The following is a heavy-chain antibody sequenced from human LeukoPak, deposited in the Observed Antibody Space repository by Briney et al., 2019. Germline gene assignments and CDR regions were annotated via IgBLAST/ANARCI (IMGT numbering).Heavy chain of an antibody. CDR1: GGSITSDL. Sequence: SETLSLTCTVSGGSITSDLWNWIRQPAGKRLEWIGRIYTSGSTNYNPSLKSRVTISVDTSKNQFSLKLSSVTAADTAVYYCARVVGYYGSGSYYTYYYYYYMDVWGKGTTVTISS. D-gene: IGHD3-10*01. V-gene: IGHV4-4*07. CDR3: ARVVGYYGSGSYYTYYYYYYMDV. J-gene: IGHJ6*03. CDR2: IYTSGST.